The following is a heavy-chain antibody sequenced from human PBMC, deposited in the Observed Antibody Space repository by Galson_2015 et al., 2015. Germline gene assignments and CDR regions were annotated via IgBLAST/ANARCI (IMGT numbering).Heavy chain of an antibody. J-gene: IGHJ6*02. CDR1: GYTFTSYG. D-gene: IGHD1-26*01. V-gene: IGHV1-18*01. Sequence: SVKVSCKASGYTFTSYGISWVRQAPGQGLEWMGWISAYNGNTNYAQKLQGRVTMTTDTSTSTAYMELRSLRSDDTAVYYCARDCRRFSGSYYCGECGMDVWGQGTTVTVSS. CDR3: ARDCRRFSGSYYCGECGMDV. CDR2: ISAYNGNT.